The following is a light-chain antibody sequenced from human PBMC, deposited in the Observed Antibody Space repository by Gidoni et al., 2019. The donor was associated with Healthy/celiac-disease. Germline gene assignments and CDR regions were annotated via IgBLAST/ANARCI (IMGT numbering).Light chain of an antibody. V-gene: IGKV3-15*01. CDR3: QQYNNWPPLT. Sequence: EIVMTQSPATLSLSPGERATLSCGASQSVSSNLAWYQQKPGQAPRLLIYGASTRATGIPARFSGSGSGTEFTLTISSLQSEDFAVYYCQQYNNWPPLTFGGXTKVEIK. CDR1: QSVSSN. J-gene: IGKJ4*01. CDR2: GAS.